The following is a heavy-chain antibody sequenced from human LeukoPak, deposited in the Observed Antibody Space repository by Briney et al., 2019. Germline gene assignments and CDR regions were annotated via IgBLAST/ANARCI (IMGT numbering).Heavy chain of an antibody. CDR2: FYPEDGET. CDR3: ATHYDSSGYPFDY. J-gene: IGHJ4*02. CDR1: GYTLSELS. V-gene: IGHV1-24*01. D-gene: IGHD3-22*01. Sequence: ASVKVSRMVSGYTLSELSMHWVRPAPGKGLEWMGGFYPEDGETIYAQKFQGRVTMTEDTSTDTAYMELSSLRSEDTAVYYCATHYDSSGYPFDYWGQGTLVTVSS.